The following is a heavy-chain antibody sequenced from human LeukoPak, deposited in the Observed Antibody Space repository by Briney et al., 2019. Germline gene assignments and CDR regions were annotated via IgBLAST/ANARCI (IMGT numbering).Heavy chain of an antibody. J-gene: IGHJ4*02. Sequence: GVSLRLSCAASGFTFSSYAMTWVRQAPGKGLEWVSAISDSGGSTYYADSVKGRFTISRDNSKNTLYLQMNSLRAEDTAVYYCAKDLVLAVTTFDYWGQGSLVTVSS. CDR3: AKDLVLAVTTFDY. V-gene: IGHV3-23*01. CDR2: ISDSGGST. D-gene: IGHD4-11*01. CDR1: GFTFSSYA.